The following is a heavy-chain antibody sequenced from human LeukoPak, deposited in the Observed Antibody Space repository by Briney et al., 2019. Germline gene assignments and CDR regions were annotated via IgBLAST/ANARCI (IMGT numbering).Heavy chain of an antibody. D-gene: IGHD2-8*01. CDR3: ARPLAPVMLNAFDV. CDR2: INPSDGST. J-gene: IGHJ3*01. CDR1: GYTFTNYY. V-gene: IGHV1-46*01. Sequence: ASVKASCKASGYTFTNYYIHWVRQAPGQGLEWMGIINPSDGSTGYAQKFQGRVTMARDTSTSTVYMEMSSLRSEDTAVYYCARPLAPVMLNAFDVWGQGTMVTVSS.